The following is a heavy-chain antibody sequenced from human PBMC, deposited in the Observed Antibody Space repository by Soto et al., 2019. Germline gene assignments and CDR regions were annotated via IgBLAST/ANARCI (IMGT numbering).Heavy chain of an antibody. J-gene: IGHJ6*02. D-gene: IGHD3-3*01. CDR1: GYTFTSYG. CDR2: ISAYNGNT. V-gene: IGHV1-18*01. Sequence: QVQLVQSGAEVKKPGASVKVSCKASGYTFTSYGISWVRQAPGQGLEWMGWISAYNGNTNYAQKLQGRVTMTTDTSTSTADMELRSLRVDDTAVYYCARGDITIFGVVITADYYYYGMDVWGQGTTVTVSS. CDR3: ARGDITIFGVVITADYYYYGMDV.